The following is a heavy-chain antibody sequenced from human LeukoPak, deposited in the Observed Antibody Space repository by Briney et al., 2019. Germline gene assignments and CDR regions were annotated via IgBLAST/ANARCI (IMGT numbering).Heavy chain of an antibody. CDR1: GFTFSSYA. CDR3: ARNSYFYGMDV. V-gene: IGHV3-23*01. Sequence: GGSLRLSCAASGFTFSSYAMSWVRQAPGKGLEWVSGISGSGDNTYYADSVKGRFTISRDNAKNSLYLQMNSLRVEDTAIFYCARNSYFYGMDVWGLGTTFTVSS. CDR2: ISGSGDNT. J-gene: IGHJ6*02.